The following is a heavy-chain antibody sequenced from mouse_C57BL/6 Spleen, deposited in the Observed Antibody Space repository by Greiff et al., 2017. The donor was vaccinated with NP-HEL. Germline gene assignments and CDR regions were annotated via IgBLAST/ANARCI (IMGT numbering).Heavy chain of an antibody. J-gene: IGHJ1*03. V-gene: IGHV3-6*01. CDR3: AREPYYGKERYFDV. D-gene: IGHD2-10*01. CDR2: ISYDGSN. Sequence: EVKLVESGPGLVKPSQSLSLTCSVTGYSITSGYYWNWIRQFPGNKLEWMGYISYDGSNNYNPSLKNRISITRDTSKNQFFLKLNSVTTEDTATYYCAREPYYGKERYFDVWGTGTTVTVSS. CDR1: GYSITSGYY.